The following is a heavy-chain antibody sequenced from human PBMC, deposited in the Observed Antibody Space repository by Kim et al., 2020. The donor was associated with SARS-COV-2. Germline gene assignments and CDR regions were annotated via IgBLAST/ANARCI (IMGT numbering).Heavy chain of an antibody. V-gene: IGHV3-20*01. J-gene: IGHJ4*01. CDR3: ARGPLCCGWYYCDY. CDR1: GFTFGGYC. Sequence: GGSLRLSCAASGFTFGGYCMRWVRQPPGKGLVWVSGISCDGGGTGYGDSVKGRFTISRDNAKNTLYLQMNSLRAEDTAVYHCARGPLCCGWYYCDYWG. CDR2: ISCDGGGT. D-gene: IGHD6-19*01.